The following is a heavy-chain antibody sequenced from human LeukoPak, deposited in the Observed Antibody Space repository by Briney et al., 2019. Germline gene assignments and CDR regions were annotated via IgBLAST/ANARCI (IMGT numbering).Heavy chain of an antibody. D-gene: IGHD1-26*01. J-gene: IGHJ5*02. CDR3: ARDRGSYELPWWFDP. Sequence: GGSLRLSCAASGYTFSSYWMSWVRQAPGKGLEWVANIKQDGSEKYYVDSVKGRFTISRDNAKNSLYLQMNSLRAEDTAVYYCARDRGSYELPWWFDPWGQGTLVTVSS. CDR1: GYTFSSYW. CDR2: IKQDGSEK. V-gene: IGHV3-7*01.